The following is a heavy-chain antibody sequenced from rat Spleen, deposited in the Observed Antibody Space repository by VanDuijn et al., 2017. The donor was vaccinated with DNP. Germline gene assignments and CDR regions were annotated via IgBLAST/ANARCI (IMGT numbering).Heavy chain of an antibody. CDR3: KLGAGY. Sequence: EVQLVESGGGLVQPGRSLKLSCAASGFTLSNYGMHWIRQAPTKGLEWVASITNTGGSTYYRDSVKGRFTISRDNAKSALYLQMDSLRSEDTATYYCKLGAGYWGQGVMVTVSS. J-gene: IGHJ2*01. V-gene: IGHV5-19*01. CDR2: ITNTGGST. CDR1: GFTLSNYG. D-gene: IGHD5-1*01.